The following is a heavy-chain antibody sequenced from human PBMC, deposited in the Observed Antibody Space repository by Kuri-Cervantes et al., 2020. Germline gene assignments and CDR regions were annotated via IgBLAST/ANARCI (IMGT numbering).Heavy chain of an antibody. D-gene: IGHD6-13*01. CDR2: IDRRGST. CDR3: ARGGGSSWPTFEF. V-gene: IGHV4-34*01. CDR1: GGSFSGYY. J-gene: IGHJ4*02. Sequence: GSLRLSCAVYGGSFSGYYWSWIRQPPGKGLEWIGEIDRRGSTNYNPSLKSRVTAPVDTSKNQFSLRLSSVTAADTAVYYCARGGGSSWPTFEFWGQGTLVTVSS.